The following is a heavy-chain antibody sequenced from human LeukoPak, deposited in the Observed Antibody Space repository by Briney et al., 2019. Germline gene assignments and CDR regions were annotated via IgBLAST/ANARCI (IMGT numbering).Heavy chain of an antibody. CDR3: ARDSFETTYYYYGMDV. CDR1: GFTFSSYA. J-gene: IGHJ6*02. CDR2: ISYDGSNK. D-gene: IGHD3-16*01. V-gene: IGHV3-30-3*01. Sequence: PGGSLRLSCAASGFTFSSYAMHWVRQAPGKGLEWVAVISYDGSNKYYADSVKGRFTISRDNSKNTLYLQMNSLRAEDTAVYYCARDSFETTYYYYGMDVWGQGTTVTVSS.